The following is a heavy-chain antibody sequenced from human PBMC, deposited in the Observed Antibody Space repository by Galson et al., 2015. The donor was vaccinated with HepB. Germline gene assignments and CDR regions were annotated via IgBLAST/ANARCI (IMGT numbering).Heavy chain of an antibody. CDR1: GGSISSYY. J-gene: IGHJ5*02. CDR3: ARRYGSGSLAWFDP. V-gene: IGHV4-59*01. D-gene: IGHD3-10*01. CDR2: IYYSGST. Sequence: ETLSLTCTVSGGSISSYYWSWIRQPPGKGLEWIGYIYYSGSTNYNPSLKSRVTISVDTSKNQFSLKLSSVTAADTAVYYCARRYGSGSLAWFDPWGQGTLVTVSS.